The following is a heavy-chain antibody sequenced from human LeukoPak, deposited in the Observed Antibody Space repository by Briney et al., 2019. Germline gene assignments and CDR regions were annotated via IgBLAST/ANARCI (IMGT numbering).Heavy chain of an antibody. CDR2: IRYDGSNK. Sequence: GGSLRLSCAASGFTFSSYGMHWVRQAPGKGLEWVAFIRYDGSNKYYADSVKGRFTISRDNTKNTLYLQMSSLRAEVTAVYYCAKEYYYDSSGYYGVDYWGQGTLVTVSS. CDR3: AKEYYYDSSGYYGVDY. CDR1: GFTFSSYG. D-gene: IGHD3-22*01. J-gene: IGHJ4*02. V-gene: IGHV3-30*02.